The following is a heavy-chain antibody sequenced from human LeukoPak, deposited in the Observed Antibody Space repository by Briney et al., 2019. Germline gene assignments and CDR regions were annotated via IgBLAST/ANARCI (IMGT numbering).Heavy chain of an antibody. CDR1: GYTFTSYG. D-gene: IGHD4-11*01. CDR2: ISAYNGNT. V-gene: IGHV1-18*01. CDR3: ARRIRTTVTDNWFDP. J-gene: IGHJ5*02. Sequence: GASVEVSCKASGYTFTSYGISWVRQAPGQGLEWMGWISAYNGNTNYAQKLQGRVTMTTDTSTSTAYMELRSLRSDDTAVYYCARRIRTTVTDNWFDPWGQGTLVTVSS.